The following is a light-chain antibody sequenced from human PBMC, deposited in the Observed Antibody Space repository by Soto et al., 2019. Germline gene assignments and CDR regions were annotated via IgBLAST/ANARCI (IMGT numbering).Light chain of an antibody. J-gene: IGKJ1*01. CDR1: QSVSSD. V-gene: IGKV3-15*01. Sequence: EIVMTQSPATLSVSPGERATLSCRASQSVSSDLAWYQQKPGQAPRLLIHGASTRATGIPARFSGSGSGTEFTLTISSLRSEDFAVYSCQQYNNWPWTFGQGTKVDI. CDR3: QQYNNWPWT. CDR2: GAS.